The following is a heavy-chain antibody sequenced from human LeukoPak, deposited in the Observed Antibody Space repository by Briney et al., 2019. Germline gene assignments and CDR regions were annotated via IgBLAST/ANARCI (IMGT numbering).Heavy chain of an antibody. CDR1: GFTFSKAW. D-gene: IGHD2-2*01. CDR3: TTSSTWGY. Sequence: GGSLRLSCAVSGFTFSKAWMSWVRQAPGKGLEWVGRIKSKTDGGTTDYAAPVKGRFTISRDDSKSTLYLHINSLKTEDTGVYYCTTSSTWGYWGQGTLVTVSS. V-gene: IGHV3-15*01. CDR2: IKSKTDGGTT. J-gene: IGHJ4*02.